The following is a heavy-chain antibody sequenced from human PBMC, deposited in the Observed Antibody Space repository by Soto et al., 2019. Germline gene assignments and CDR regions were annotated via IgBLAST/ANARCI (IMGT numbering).Heavy chain of an antibody. CDR1: GGSISSGDYY. V-gene: IGHV4-30-4*01. J-gene: IGHJ6*02. CDR2: IYYSGST. Sequence: SETLSLTCTVSGGSISSGDYYWSWIRQPPGKGLEWIGYIYYSGSTYYNPSLKSRVTISVDTSKNQFSLKLSSVTAADTAVYYCARDNILGILYGGMDVWGQGTTVTVSS. CDR3: ARDNILGILYGGMDV. D-gene: IGHD3-3*01.